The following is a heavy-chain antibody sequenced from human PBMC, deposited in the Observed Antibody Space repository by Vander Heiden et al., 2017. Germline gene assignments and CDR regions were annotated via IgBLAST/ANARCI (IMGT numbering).Heavy chain of an antibody. CDR3: ARGALLWFGEFFYYYGMDV. J-gene: IGHJ6*02. V-gene: IGHV3-33*01. D-gene: IGHD3-10*01. CDR1: GFTFSSYG. Sequence: QVQLVESGGGVVQPGRSLRLSCAASGFTFSSYGMHWVRQAPGKGLEWVAVIWYDGSNKYYADSVKGRFTISRDNSKNTRYLQMNSLRAEDTAVYYCARGALLWFGEFFYYYGMDVWGQGTTVTVSS. CDR2: IWYDGSNK.